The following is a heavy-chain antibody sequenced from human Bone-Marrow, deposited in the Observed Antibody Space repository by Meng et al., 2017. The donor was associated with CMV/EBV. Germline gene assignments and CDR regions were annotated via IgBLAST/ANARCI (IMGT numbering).Heavy chain of an antibody. J-gene: IGHJ6*02. Sequence: GESLKISCTASGFTFGDYAMSWVRQAPGKGLEWVGFIRSKAYGGTTEYAASVKGRFTISRDDSKSIAYLQMNSLKTEDTAVYYCTRDAGAWGKIYYYYDMDVWGQGTTVTVSS. CDR2: IRSKAYGGTT. V-gene: IGHV3-49*04. CDR1: GFTFGDYA. D-gene: IGHD3-16*01. CDR3: TRDAGAWGKIYYYYDMDV.